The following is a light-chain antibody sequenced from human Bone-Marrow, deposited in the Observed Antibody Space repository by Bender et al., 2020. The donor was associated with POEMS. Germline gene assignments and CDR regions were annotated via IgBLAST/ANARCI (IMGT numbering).Light chain of an antibody. CDR2: DVS. CDR3: CSYAGSSISI. J-gene: IGLJ2*01. CDR1: SSDIGGNNY. Sequence: QSALTQPASVSGSPGQSITISCTGISSDIGGNNYVSWYQQHPGKAPKLMIYDVSNRPSGVSSRFSGSRSGNTASLTISGLQPEDEADYYCCSYAGSSISIFGGGTKVTVL. V-gene: IGLV2-14*03.